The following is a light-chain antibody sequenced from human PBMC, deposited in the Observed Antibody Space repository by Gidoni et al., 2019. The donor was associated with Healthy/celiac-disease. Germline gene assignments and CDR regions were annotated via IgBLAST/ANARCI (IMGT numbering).Light chain of an antibody. CDR1: QSVLYSSNNKTY. CDR2: WAS. CDR3: QQYYSTPLT. Sequence: DIVMNQSQDSLAVSLGERATINCKSSQSVLYSSNNKTYLAWYQQKPGQPPKLLIYWASTRESGVPDRFSGSGSGTDFTLTIISLQAEDVAVYYCQQYYSTPLTFGGGTKVEIK. V-gene: IGKV4-1*01. J-gene: IGKJ4*01.